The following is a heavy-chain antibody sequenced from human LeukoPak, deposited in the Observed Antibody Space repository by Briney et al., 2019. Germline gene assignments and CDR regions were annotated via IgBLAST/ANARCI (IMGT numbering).Heavy chain of an antibody. CDR3: AKGRSHFWSDYDY. V-gene: IGHV3-23*01. CDR1: GFTFSNNA. J-gene: IGHJ4*02. Sequence: GGSLRLSCAASGFTFSNNAMSWVRQAPGKGLEWVSSISGSGDNTYYADSAKGRLTISRDNSKNTLYLQMSSLRAEDTAIYYCAKGRSHFWSDYDYWGQGTLVTVSS. CDR2: ISGSGDNT. D-gene: IGHD3-3*02.